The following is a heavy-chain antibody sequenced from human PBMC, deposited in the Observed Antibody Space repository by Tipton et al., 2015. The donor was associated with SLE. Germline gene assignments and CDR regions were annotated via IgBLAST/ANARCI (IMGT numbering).Heavy chain of an antibody. J-gene: IGHJ1*01. D-gene: IGHD7-27*01. CDR1: GFTFSSYW. CDR2: INTDGDIT. V-gene: IGHV3-74*01. Sequence: SLRLSCEASGFTFSSYWMHWVRQAPGKGLVWVSRINTDGDITNYADSVRGRLTISRDNAKNTLYLQMSSLRADDTAVYYCARGGLGSDLRGSIYLGLWGQGALVTVSS. CDR3: ARGGLGSDLRGSIYLGL.